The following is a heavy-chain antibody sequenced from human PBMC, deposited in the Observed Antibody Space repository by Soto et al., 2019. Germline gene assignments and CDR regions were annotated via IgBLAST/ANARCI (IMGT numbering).Heavy chain of an antibody. D-gene: IGHD3-3*01. CDR2: IYYSGST. CDR3: ARDLRIFGVVKEYAFDI. J-gene: IGHJ3*02. V-gene: IGHV4-59*01. Sequence: SETLSLTCTVSGGSISSYYWSWIRQPPGKGLEWIGYIYYSGSTNYNPSLKSRVTISVDTSKNQFSLKLSSVTAADTAVYYCARDLRIFGVVKEYAFDIWGQGTMVTVSS. CDR1: GGSISSYY.